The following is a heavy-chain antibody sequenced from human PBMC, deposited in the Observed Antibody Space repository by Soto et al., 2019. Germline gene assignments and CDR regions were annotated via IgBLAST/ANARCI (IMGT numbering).Heavy chain of an antibody. CDR2: IYYSGTT. V-gene: IGHV4-31*03. D-gene: IGHD5-18*01. Sequence: SETLSLTCTVSGGSISSGGYYWNWIRQHPGKGLEWIGYIYYSGTTYYNPSLKSRVTISVDTSKNQFSLKLSSVTAADTAVYYCARASNKRGYSYGPDFWGQGPLVTVSS. J-gene: IGHJ4*02. CDR3: ARASNKRGYSYGPDF. CDR1: GGSISSGGYY.